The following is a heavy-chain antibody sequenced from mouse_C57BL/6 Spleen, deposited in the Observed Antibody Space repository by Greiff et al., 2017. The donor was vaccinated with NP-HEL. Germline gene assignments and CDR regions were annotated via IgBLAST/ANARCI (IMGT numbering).Heavy chain of an antibody. J-gene: IGHJ2*01. CDR1: GYTFTSYD. Sequence: QVQLKESGPELVKPGASVKLSCKASGYTFTSYDINWVKQRPGQGLEWIGWIYPRDGSTKYNEKFKGKATLTVDTSSSTAYMELHSLTSEDSAVYFCARGGVTTVVAPYYFDYWGQGTTLTVSS. V-gene: IGHV1-85*01. D-gene: IGHD1-1*01. CDR2: IYPRDGST. CDR3: ARGGVTTVVAPYYFDY.